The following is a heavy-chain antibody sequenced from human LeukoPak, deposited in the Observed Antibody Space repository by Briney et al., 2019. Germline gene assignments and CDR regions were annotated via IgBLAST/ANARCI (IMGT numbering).Heavy chain of an antibody. CDR1: GYTFSSYG. Sequence: ASVRVSCKASGYTFSSYGMSWVRQAPGQGLEWMGWISAYNGNTNYAQKLQGRVTMTTDTSTSTAYMELRSLRSDDTAVYYCERVQPRMGDPSPYWGQGTLVTVSS. D-gene: IGHD3-16*01. V-gene: IGHV1-18*01. CDR2: ISAYNGNT. CDR3: ERVQPRMGDPSPY. J-gene: IGHJ4*02.